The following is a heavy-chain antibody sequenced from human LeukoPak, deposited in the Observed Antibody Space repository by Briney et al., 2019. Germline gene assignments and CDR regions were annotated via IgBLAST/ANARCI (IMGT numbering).Heavy chain of an antibody. Sequence: KSSQTLSLTCTVSGGSISSGGYYWSWIRQPPGKGLEWIGYIYHSGSTYYNPSLKSRVTISVDRSKNQFSLKLSSVTAADTAVYYCAREDCSSTSCYSPDWGQGTLVTVSS. CDR2: IYHSGST. CDR1: GGSISSGGYY. V-gene: IGHV4-30-2*01. J-gene: IGHJ4*02. D-gene: IGHD2-2*02. CDR3: AREDCSSTSCYSPD.